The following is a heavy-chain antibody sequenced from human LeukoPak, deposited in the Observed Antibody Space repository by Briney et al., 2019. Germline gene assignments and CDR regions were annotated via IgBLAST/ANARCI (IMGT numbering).Heavy chain of an antibody. Sequence: GRSLRLSCAASGFTFNTYAMSWVRQAPGKGLEWVSGISGNGGNTYYADSVKGRFTISRDNSKNTLYLQMNSLRAEDTAVYYCANQGSGQNKLYYFDYWGQGTLVTVSS. J-gene: IGHJ4*02. CDR2: ISGNGGNT. CDR1: GFTFNTYA. D-gene: IGHD1-26*01. V-gene: IGHV3-23*01. CDR3: ANQGSGQNKLYYFDY.